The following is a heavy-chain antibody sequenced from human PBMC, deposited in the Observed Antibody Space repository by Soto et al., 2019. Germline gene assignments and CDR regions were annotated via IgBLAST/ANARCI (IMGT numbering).Heavy chain of an antibody. J-gene: IGHJ4*02. CDR2: FIPIFVSA. D-gene: IGHD3-10*01. V-gene: IGHV1-69*01. CDR3: ARDVSSDTTGFRGYDL. Sequence: QLHLVQSGAEVKKAGSSVKVSCKASGGTVSSYAITWVRQAPGKGLEWMGVFIPIFVSAHYAPKFQGRITITADDTTSAAYIELSGLTSEDTAIYYCARDVSSDTTGFRGYDLWAQGMQVTVSS. CDR1: GGTVSSYA.